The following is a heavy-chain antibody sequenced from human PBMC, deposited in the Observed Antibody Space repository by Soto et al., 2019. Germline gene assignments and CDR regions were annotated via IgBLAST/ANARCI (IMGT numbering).Heavy chain of an antibody. CDR2: IKSKTDGGTT. CDR1: GFTFSSNAW. CDR3: TTPPVAANHY. J-gene: IGHJ4*02. D-gene: IGHD2-15*01. Sequence: PGGSMRLSCAASGFTFSSNAWMSWFRKAPGKGLEWVGRIKSKTDGGTTDYAAPVKGRFTISRDDSKNTLYLQMNSLKTEDTAVYYCTTPPVAANHYWGQGTLVTVSS. V-gene: IGHV3-15*01.